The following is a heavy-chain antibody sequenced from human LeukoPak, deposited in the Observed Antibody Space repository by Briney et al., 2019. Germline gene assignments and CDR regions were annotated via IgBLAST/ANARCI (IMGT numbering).Heavy chain of an antibody. CDR3: AREGSDWNYYYYMDV. V-gene: IGHV3-7*01. Sequence: GGSLRLSCAASGFTFSSYWMSWVRQAPGKGLEWVANIKQDGSEKYYVDSVKGRFTISRDNAKNSLYLQMNSLRAEDTAVYYCAREGSDWNYYYYMDVWGRGTTVTISS. J-gene: IGHJ6*03. CDR1: GFTFSSYW. CDR2: IKQDGSEK. D-gene: IGHD6-19*01.